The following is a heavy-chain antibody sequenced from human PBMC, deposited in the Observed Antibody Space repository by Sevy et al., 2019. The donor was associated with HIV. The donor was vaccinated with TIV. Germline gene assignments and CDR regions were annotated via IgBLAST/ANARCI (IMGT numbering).Heavy chain of an antibody. D-gene: IGHD3-10*01. V-gene: IGHV2-5*02. CDR2: IYWGDDK. J-gene: IGHJ4*02. CDR3: AHTELWFGARSYTFFDY. CDR1: GFSLSTSGVG. Sequence: SGPTLVNPTQTLTLTCTFSGFSLSTSGVGVGWIRQPPGKALEWLALIYWGDDKRYSPSLKSRLTITKDTSKNQVVLTMTNMDPVDTATYYCAHTELWFGARSYTFFDYWGQGTLVTVSS.